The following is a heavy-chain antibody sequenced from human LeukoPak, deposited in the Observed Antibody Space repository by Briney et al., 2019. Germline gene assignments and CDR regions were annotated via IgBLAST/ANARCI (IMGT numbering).Heavy chain of an antibody. CDR1: GFTLSSNW. CDR3: ARGYYDYVWGSYRHYYYYYYMDV. Sequence: GGSLRLSCAGSGFTLSSNWMHWVRQGPGKGLEWVSRIYSDGSRTNYADSVKGRFTISGDNAKNTLYLQMNSLRAEDTAVYYCARGYYDYVWGSYRHYYYYYYMDVWGKGTTVTISS. V-gene: IGHV3-74*01. J-gene: IGHJ6*03. D-gene: IGHD3-16*02. CDR2: IYSDGSRT.